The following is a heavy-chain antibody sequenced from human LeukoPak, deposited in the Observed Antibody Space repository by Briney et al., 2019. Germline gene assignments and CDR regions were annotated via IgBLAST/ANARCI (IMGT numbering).Heavy chain of an antibody. CDR3: ARALGAYYFDY. V-gene: IGHV4-4*02. CDR2: IYYTGTT. J-gene: IGHJ4*02. CDR1: GGSISSSNW. Sequence: SGTLSLTCAVSGGSISSSNWWSWVRQPPGKGLAWIGSIYYTGTTYYNPSLKSRVTMSLDTSKNHFSLRLTYVTAADTAIYYCARALGAYYFDYWGPGMLVTVSS.